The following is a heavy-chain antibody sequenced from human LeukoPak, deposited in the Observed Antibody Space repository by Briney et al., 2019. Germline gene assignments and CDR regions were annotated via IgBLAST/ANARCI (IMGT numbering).Heavy chain of an antibody. CDR1: GGSFSGYY. J-gene: IGHJ3*02. CDR3: ARTLEIITMIVSPSPSFDI. CDR2: INHSGST. D-gene: IGHD3-22*01. V-gene: IGHV4-34*01. Sequence: NPSETLSLTCAVYGGSFSGYYWSWIRQPPGKGLEWIGEINHSGSTNYNPSLKSRVTISVDTSKNQFSLKLSSVTAADTAVYYCARTLEIITMIVSPSPSFDIWGQGTMVTVSS.